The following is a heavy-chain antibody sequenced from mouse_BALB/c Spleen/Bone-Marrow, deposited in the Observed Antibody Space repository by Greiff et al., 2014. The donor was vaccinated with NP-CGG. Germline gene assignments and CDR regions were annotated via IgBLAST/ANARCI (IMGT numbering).Heavy chain of an antibody. V-gene: IGHV1S127*01. D-gene: IGHD6-2*01. J-gene: IGHJ4*01. CDR3: TRRKSPYAMDY. Sequence: QVQLKQSGAELVKPGASVKMSCKASGYTFTSYWMHWVKQRPGQGLERIGTIDPSDSYTIYNQKFKGKATLTVDTSPSTAYMQLSSLTSEDSAVYYCTRRKSPYAMDYWGQGTSVTVSS. CDR1: GYTFTSYW. CDR2: IDPSDSYT.